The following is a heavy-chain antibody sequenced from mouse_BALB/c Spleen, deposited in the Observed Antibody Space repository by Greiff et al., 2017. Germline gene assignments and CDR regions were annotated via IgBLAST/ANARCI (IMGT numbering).Heavy chain of an antibody. Sequence: EVNVVESGGGLVKPGGSLKLSCAASGFTFSSYAMSWVRQSPEKRLEWVAEISSGGSYTYYPDTVTGRFTISRDNAKNTLYLEMSSLRSEDTAMYYCARVVEGYAMDYWGQGTSVTVSS. CDR3: ARVVEGYAMDY. V-gene: IGHV5-9-4*01. CDR1: GFTFSSYA. J-gene: IGHJ4*01. D-gene: IGHD1-1*02. CDR2: ISSGGSYT.